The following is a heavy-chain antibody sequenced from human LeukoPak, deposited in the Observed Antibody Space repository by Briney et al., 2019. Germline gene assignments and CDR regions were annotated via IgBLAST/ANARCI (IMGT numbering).Heavy chain of an antibody. J-gene: IGHJ2*01. V-gene: IGHV4-59*02. CDR3: ARGRRVINDWYFDL. CDR2: IYVSYSETT. D-gene: IGHD3-3*01. Sequence: SETLSLTCTVSGDSVSSYYWSWIRQPPGKGLEWIGYIYVSYSETTGYNPSLKSRVTISVDTSKNQFSLKLTSVTAADTAVYYCARGRRVINDWYFDLWGRGTLVTVSS. CDR1: GDSVSSYY.